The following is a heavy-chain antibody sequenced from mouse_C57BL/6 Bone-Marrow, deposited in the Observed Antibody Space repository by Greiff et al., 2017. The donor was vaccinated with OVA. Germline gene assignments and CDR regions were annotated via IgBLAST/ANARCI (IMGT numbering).Heavy chain of an antibody. Sequence: EVQLQESGGGLVQSGRSLRLSCATSGFTFSDFYMEWVRQAPGKGLEWIAASRNKANDYTTEYSASVKGRFIVSRDTSQSILYLQMNALRAEDTAIYYCARDPYYSNYGAMDYWGQGTSVTVSS. CDR3: ARDPYYSNYGAMDY. V-gene: IGHV7-1*01. CDR2: SRNKANDYTT. D-gene: IGHD2-5*01. J-gene: IGHJ4*01. CDR1: GFTFSDFY.